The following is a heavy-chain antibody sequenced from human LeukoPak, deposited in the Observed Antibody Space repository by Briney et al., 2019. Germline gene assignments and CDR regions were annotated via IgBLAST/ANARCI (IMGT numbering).Heavy chain of an antibody. V-gene: IGHV1-2*02. CDR2: GSRKSGGT. Sequence: SVKVSCKGSVYTFTCYYLQWVRQPPGQGLELMGWGSRKSGGTKYAQKFQCRVTMNKDTSISTAYVDLSRLRSDDTAIYYCAIVAVAGTFEYYFDYWGQGSMVIVSS. D-gene: IGHD6-19*01. CDR1: VYTFTCYY. J-gene: IGHJ4*02. CDR3: AIVAVAGTFEYYFDY.